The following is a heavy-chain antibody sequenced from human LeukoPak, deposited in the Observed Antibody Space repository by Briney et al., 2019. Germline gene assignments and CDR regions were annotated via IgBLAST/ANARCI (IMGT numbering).Heavy chain of an antibody. J-gene: IGHJ4*02. D-gene: IGHD3-22*01. CDR2: IWYDGSNK. Sequence: GGSLRLSCAASGFTFSSYGMHWVRQAPGKGLEWVAVIWYDGSNKYYADPVKGRFTISRDNSKNTLYLQMNSLRAEDTAVYYCARSYDSSGYYYPYFDYWGQGTPVTVSS. CDR3: ARSYDSSGYYYPYFDY. CDR1: GFTFSSYG. V-gene: IGHV3-33*01.